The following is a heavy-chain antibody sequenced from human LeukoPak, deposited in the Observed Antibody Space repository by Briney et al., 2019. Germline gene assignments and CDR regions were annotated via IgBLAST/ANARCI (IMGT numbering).Heavy chain of an antibody. D-gene: IGHD3-16*01. V-gene: IGHV4-59*08. CDR1: GGSISSYY. CDR2: IYYSGST. Sequence: PSETLSLTCTVSGGSISSYYWSWIRQPPGKGLEWIGYIYYSGSTNYNPSLKSRVTISVDTSKNQFSLKLSSVTAADTAVYYCARLWGPGGRPDDYWGQGTLVTVSS. J-gene: IGHJ4*02. CDR3: ARLWGPGGRPDDY.